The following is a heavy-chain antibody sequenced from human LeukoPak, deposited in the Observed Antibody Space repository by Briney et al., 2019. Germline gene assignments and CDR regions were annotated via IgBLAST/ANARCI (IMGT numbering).Heavy chain of an antibody. Sequence: SETLSLTCAVCGGCFSGYYWTWIRQPPGRGLEWIGEINHSGSTNYNPSLKSRVTISVDTSKSQFSLKLNSVTAADTAMYYCARGRDPYWGQGTLVTVSS. CDR3: ARGRDPY. D-gene: IGHD5-24*01. CDR2: INHSGST. CDR1: GGCFSGYY. J-gene: IGHJ4*02. V-gene: IGHV4-34*01.